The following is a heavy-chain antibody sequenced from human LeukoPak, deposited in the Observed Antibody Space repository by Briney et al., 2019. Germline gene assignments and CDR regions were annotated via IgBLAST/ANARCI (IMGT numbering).Heavy chain of an antibody. CDR3: ARKPIFASGRHWYYFDN. CDR1: GGSISSDF. D-gene: IGHD3-10*01. V-gene: IGHV4-59*08. J-gene: IGHJ4*02. CDR2: IYYSGST. Sequence: SETLSLTCTVSGGSISSDFWSWIRQSPGKGLEWIGYIYYSGSTHYNPSLTSRVTISLDTSKNQFSLKLNSVTAADTAVYYCARKPIFASGRHWYYFDNWGQGTLVTVSS.